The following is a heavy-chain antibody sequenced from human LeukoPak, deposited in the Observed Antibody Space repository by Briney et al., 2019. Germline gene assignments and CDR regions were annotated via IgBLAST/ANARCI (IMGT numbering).Heavy chain of an antibody. D-gene: IGHD6-6*01. CDR3: AKISIGRSMDV. Sequence: GGSLRLSCAASGFTFSSYAMHWVRQAPGKGLEWVAVISYDGSNKYYADSVKGRFTISRDGSKNTLYLQMNSLRAEDTAVYYCAKISIGRSMDVWGQGTTVTVSS. J-gene: IGHJ6*02. V-gene: IGHV3-30-3*02. CDR1: GFTFSSYA. CDR2: ISYDGSNK.